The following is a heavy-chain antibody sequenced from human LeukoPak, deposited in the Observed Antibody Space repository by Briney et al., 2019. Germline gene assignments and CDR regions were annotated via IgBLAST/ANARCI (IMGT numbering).Heavy chain of an antibody. Sequence: PGGSLRLSCAASGFTFSSYAMSWVRQAPGKGLEWVSGISGSGSSTYYADSVKGRFTISRDNSKNTLYLQMNSLRAEDTAVYYCAKGMTIWVPMNWFDPWGQGTLVTVSS. CDR2: ISGSGSST. CDR1: GFTFSSYA. D-gene: IGHD4/OR15-4a*01. V-gene: IGHV3-23*01. CDR3: AKGMTIWVPMNWFDP. J-gene: IGHJ5*02.